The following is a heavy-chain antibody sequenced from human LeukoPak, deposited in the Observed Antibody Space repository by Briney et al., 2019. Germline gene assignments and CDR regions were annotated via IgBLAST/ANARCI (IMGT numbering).Heavy chain of an antibody. CDR2: ISAYNGNT. D-gene: IGHD6-6*01. Sequence: GASVKVSCKASGYTFTSYGISWVRQAPGQGLEWMGWISAYNGNTNYAQKLQGRVTMTTDTSTSTAYMELSRLRSDDTAVYYCARGRRIAARLRGGWFDPWGQGTLVTVSS. CDR3: ARGRRIAARLRGGWFDP. V-gene: IGHV1-18*01. J-gene: IGHJ5*02. CDR1: GYTFTSYG.